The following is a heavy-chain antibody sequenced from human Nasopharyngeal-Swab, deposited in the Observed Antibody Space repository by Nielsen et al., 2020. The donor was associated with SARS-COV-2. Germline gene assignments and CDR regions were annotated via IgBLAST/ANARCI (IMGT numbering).Heavy chain of an antibody. CDR3: ARAPYDILTGYYKEFDY. CDR2: IIPIFGTA. D-gene: IGHD3-9*01. Sequence: SVKVSCKASGGTFSSYAISWVRQAPGQGLEWMGGIIPIFGTANCAQKFQGGVTITADESTSTAYMELSSLRSEDTAVYYCARAPYDILTGYYKEFDYWGQGTLVTVSS. V-gene: IGHV1-69*13. CDR1: GGTFSSYA. J-gene: IGHJ4*02.